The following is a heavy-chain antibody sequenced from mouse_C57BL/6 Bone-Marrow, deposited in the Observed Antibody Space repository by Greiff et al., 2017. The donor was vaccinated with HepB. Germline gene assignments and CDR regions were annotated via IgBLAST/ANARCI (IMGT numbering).Heavy chain of an antibody. J-gene: IGHJ3*01. D-gene: IGHD2-1*01. Sequence: QVQLQQSGAELVRPGNSVKMSCKASGYTFTNYWIGWAKQRPGHGLEWIGDIYPGGGYTNYNEKFKGKATLTADKYSSTAYMQFSSLTSEDSAIYYCAREGVTGWFAYWGQGTLVTVSA. CDR3: AREGVTGWFAY. CDR2: IYPGGGYT. CDR1: GYTFTNYW. V-gene: IGHV1-63*01.